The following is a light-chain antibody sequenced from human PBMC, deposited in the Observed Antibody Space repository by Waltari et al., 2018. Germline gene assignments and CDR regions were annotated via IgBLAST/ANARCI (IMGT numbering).Light chain of an antibody. Sequence: QSALTQPASVSGSPGQSITISCTGTSSDVGFYNLVPWYQKHPGKAPELVVYEVISRPSGFSNRFSGSKSGNTASLTISGLQAEDEADYYCCSYAGRNIWVFGGGTKLTVL. CDR3: CSYAGRNIWV. CDR2: EVI. J-gene: IGLJ3*02. V-gene: IGLV2-23*02. CDR1: SSDVGFYNL.